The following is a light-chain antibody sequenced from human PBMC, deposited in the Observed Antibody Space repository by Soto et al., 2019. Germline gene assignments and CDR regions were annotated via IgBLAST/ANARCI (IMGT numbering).Light chain of an antibody. J-gene: IGKJ4*01. CDR3: QQYNSYSLT. CDR1: QIISSR. Sequence: DIQMTQSPSILSASVGDRVTITCRASQIISSRLAWYQQKPGKAPKLLIYDAYNLESGVPSRFSGSGSGTEFNLTISSLQPDYFASYYCQQYNSYSLTFGGGTQVEIK. CDR2: DAY. V-gene: IGKV1-5*01.